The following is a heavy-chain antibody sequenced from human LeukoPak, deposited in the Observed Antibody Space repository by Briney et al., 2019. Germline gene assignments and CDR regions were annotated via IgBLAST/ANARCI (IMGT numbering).Heavy chain of an antibody. J-gene: IGHJ3*02. CDR2: IYYTGST. D-gene: IGHD3-22*01. CDR1: GGSISSYY. Sequence: SETLSLTCTISGGSISSYYWSWIRQPPGKGLEWIGYIYYTGSTNYNPSLNSRVTISVDTSKNQFSLKLSSVTAADTAVYYCARRYYYDSSSYYYNAFDIWGQGTMVTVSS. CDR3: ARRYYYDSSSYYYNAFDI. V-gene: IGHV4-59*08.